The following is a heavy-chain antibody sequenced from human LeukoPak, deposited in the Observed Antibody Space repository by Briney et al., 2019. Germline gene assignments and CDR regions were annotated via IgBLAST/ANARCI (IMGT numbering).Heavy chain of an antibody. Sequence: GESLQISCQGSGYIFTSYWIGWVRQMPGKGLEWMGIIYPGDSDTRYSPSFQGQVTISADKSISTAYLQWSSLKASDTAMYYCARPVFRIAAAGLDAFDIWGQGTMVTVSS. CDR2: IYPGDSDT. CDR3: ARPVFRIAAAGLDAFDI. V-gene: IGHV5-51*01. D-gene: IGHD6-13*01. J-gene: IGHJ3*02. CDR1: GYIFTSYW.